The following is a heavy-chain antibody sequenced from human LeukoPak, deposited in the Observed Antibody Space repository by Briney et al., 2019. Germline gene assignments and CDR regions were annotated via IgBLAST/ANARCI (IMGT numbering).Heavy chain of an antibody. CDR3: ASGDGYNTFDY. D-gene: IGHD5-24*01. J-gene: IGHJ4*02. V-gene: IGHV4-61*02. CDR2: IYTSGST. CDR1: GNSISSGDNY. Sequence: TSSETLSLTCTVSGNSISSGDNYWSWIRQPAGKGLEWIGRIYTSGSTNYNPSLKSRVTISGDTSKNQFSLRLSSVTAADTAVYYCASGDGYNTFDYWGQGTLVTVSS.